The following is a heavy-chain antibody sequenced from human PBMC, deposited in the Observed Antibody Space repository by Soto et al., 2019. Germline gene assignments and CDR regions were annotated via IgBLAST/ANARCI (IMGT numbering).Heavy chain of an antibody. CDR3: ARSRSGAVADSFDF. V-gene: IGHV3-30*04. CDR2: ISRDGTNK. J-gene: IGHJ4*02. CDR1: GFTFSRYA. D-gene: IGHD3-10*01. Sequence: GSLRLSCAAPGFTFSRYAIHWVRQAPGKGLEWVAVISRDGTNKYYVDSVKGRFTISRDNSRNTLYLQMNSLRHEDAAVYYCARSRSGAVADSFDFWGQGTLVTVSS.